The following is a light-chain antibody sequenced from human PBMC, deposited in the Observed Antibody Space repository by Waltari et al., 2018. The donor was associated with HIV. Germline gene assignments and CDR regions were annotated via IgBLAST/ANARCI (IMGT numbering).Light chain of an antibody. J-gene: IGKJ2*01. CDR1: QSGSRN. CDR2: DTS. Sequence: EVVMTQSPATLSVSPGEKVTLPCRASQSGSRNLAWYQQKPGQAPRLLMSDTSTRATGVPARFSGSGSGTEFTLTISSLQSEDFAVYYCQQYDTWPPYTFGQGTKLEI. CDR3: QQYDTWPPYT. V-gene: IGKV3-15*01.